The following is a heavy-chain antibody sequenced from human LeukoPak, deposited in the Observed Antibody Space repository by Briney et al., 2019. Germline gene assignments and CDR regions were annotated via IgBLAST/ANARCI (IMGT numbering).Heavy chain of an antibody. Sequence: PSETLSLTCTVSGGSISSYYWSWIRQPPGKGLEYIGCIYYSGNTNYNPSLKSRVTISLDTSKKQFSLKLSSVTAADTAVYYCASVNGNYVGVLSYFDYWGQRALVTVSS. D-gene: IGHD1-7*01. CDR2: IYYSGNT. V-gene: IGHV4-59*01. CDR3: ASVNGNYVGVLSYFDY. CDR1: GGSISSYY. J-gene: IGHJ4*02.